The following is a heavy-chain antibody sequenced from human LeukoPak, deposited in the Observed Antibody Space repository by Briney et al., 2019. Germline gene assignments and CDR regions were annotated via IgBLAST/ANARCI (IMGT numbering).Heavy chain of an antibody. V-gene: IGHV1-46*01. CDR2: IKPSGGST. Sequence: ASVKVSFKASGYTFTSYYMHWVRQAPGQGLEWVGRIKPSGGSTSYAQKFQGRVTMTRDTSTSTVYMELSSLRSEVTAVYYCAREWTTGRFDYWGQGTLVTVSS. CDR1: GYTFTSYY. CDR3: AREWTTGRFDY. D-gene: IGHD4-17*01. J-gene: IGHJ4*02.